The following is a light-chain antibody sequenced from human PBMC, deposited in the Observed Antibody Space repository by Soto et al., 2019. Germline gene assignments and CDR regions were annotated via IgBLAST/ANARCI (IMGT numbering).Light chain of an antibody. J-gene: IGKJ2*01. Sequence: DIQMTQSPSSLSASVGDRVTITCRASQGIRADLGWYQQKPGKAPKRLIYAASSSQSGVPSRFSGSGSGTEFTLTISSLQPEDFATYFCLQHNSYPYTVGQGTKLEIK. V-gene: IGKV1-17*01. CDR1: QGIRAD. CDR2: AAS. CDR3: LQHNSYPYT.